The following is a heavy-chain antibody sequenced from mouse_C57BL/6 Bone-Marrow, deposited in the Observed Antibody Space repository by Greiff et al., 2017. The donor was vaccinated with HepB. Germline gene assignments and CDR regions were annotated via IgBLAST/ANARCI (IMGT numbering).Heavy chain of an antibody. Sequence: QVQLQQPGAELVMPGASVKLSCKASGYTFTSYWMHWVKQRPGQGLEWIGEIDPSDSYTNYNQNFKGKSTLTVDKSSSTAYMQLSSLTSEDSAVYYCARLGYYGSSPAWFAYWGQGTLVTVSA. CDR2: IDPSDSYT. D-gene: IGHD1-1*01. J-gene: IGHJ3*01. V-gene: IGHV1-69*01. CDR3: ARLGYYGSSPAWFAY. CDR1: GYTFTSYW.